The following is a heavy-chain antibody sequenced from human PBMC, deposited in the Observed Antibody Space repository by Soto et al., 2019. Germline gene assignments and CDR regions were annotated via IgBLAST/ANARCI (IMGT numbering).Heavy chain of an antibody. D-gene: IGHD6-13*01. J-gene: IGHJ3*02. CDR1: GYTFTSYA. CDR3: ARDRRYSSTCPDVFDI. V-gene: IGHV1-3*01. Sequence: ASVKVSCKASGYTFTSYAMHWVRQAPGQRLEWMGWINAGNGNTKYSQKFQGRVTITRDTSASTAYMELSSLRSEDTAVYYCARDRRYSSTCPDVFDIRGQGTLVIVSS. CDR2: INAGNGNT.